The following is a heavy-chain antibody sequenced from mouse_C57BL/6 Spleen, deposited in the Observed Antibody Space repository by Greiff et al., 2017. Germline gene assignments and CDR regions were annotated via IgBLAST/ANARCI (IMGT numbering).Heavy chain of an antibody. D-gene: IGHD2-12*01. CDR1: GYTFTSYW. Sequence: QVQLQQPGAELVKPGASVKMSCKASGYTFTSYWMHWVKQRPGRGLEWIGRIDPTSGGTKYNEKFKGKATLTVDKSSSTAYMQLSSLTSEDSAVYYCAREEYYSSYYFDYWGQGTTLTVSS. CDR2: IDPTSGGT. J-gene: IGHJ2*01. CDR3: AREEYYSSYYFDY. V-gene: IGHV1-72*01.